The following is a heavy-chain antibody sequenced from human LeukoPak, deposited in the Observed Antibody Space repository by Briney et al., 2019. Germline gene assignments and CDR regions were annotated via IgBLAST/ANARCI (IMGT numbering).Heavy chain of an antibody. D-gene: IGHD2-2*01. CDR3: ARVGQVVPAACLDY. J-gene: IGHJ4*02. V-gene: IGHV3-74*01. CDR1: GFIFTDYW. Sequence: GGSMRLSCAASGFIFTDYWMHWVRQAPGKGLVWVSRINTGGSSTSYADSVKGRFTISRDNAKNTLYLQMNSLRAEDTAVYYCARVGQVVPAACLDYWGQGTLVTVSS. CDR2: INTGGSST.